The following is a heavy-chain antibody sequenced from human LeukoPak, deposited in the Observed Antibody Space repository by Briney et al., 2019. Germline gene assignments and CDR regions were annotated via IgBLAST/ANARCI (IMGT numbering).Heavy chain of an antibody. D-gene: IGHD5-24*01. CDR3: ARGRNIEMTTISGGSDY. V-gene: IGHV1-2*02. Sequence: ASVKVSCKASGYTFTDYYMHWVRQAPGQGLEWMGWLKPNSGDTNYAQKFQGRVSMTRDTSISTAYMDLSDLRSDDTAVYYCARGRNIEMTTISGGSDYWGQGTLVTVSS. CDR1: GYTFTDYY. J-gene: IGHJ4*02. CDR2: LKPNSGDT.